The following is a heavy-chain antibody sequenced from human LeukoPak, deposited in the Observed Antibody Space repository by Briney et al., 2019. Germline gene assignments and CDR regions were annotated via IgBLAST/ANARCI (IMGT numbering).Heavy chain of an antibody. CDR1: VGSFSGYY. V-gene: IGHV4-34*01. CDR3: ARGGLYSSGWYEDY. CDR2: INHSGST. J-gene: IGHJ4*02. D-gene: IGHD6-19*01. Sequence: PSETLSLTCALYVGSFSGYYWSWIRQPPGEGLEWIGEINHSGSTNYNPSLKSRVTISVDTSKNQFSLKLSSVTAADTAVYYCARGGLYSSGWYEDYWGQGTLVTVSS.